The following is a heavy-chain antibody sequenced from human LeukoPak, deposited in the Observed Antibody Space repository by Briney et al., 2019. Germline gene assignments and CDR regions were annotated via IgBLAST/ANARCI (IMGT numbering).Heavy chain of an antibody. CDR3: ASPATEVPTYYYYYYMDV. D-gene: IGHD4/OR15-4a*01. CDR2: IIPIFGTA. Sequence: SVKVSCKASGGTFSSYAISLVRQAPGQGLEWMGGIIPIFGTANYAQKFQGRVTTTADESTSTAYMELSSLRSEDTAVYYCASPATEVPTYYYYYYMDVWGKGTTVTVSS. CDR1: GGTFSSYA. V-gene: IGHV1-69*01. J-gene: IGHJ6*03.